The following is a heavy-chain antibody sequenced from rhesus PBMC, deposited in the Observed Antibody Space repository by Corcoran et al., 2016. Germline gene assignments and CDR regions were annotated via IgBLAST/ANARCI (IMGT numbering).Heavy chain of an antibody. V-gene: IGHV3-14*01. J-gene: IGHJ4*01. CDR3: AGEGRQLDY. CDR2: INGAGIRT. Sequence: EVQLVESGGGLAKPGGYLRLSCAASGFTFSSYWMHWVRPAPGKGLEWISAINGAGIRTYYADSVKGRFTSSRENAKNTRYRQMDGMRAEDTAVYYWAGEGRQLDYWGQGVLVTVSS. CDR1: GFTFSSYW. D-gene: IGHD6-25*01.